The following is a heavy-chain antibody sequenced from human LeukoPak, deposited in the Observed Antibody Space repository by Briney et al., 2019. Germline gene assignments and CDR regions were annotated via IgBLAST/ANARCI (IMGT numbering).Heavy chain of an antibody. V-gene: IGHV3-33*01. J-gene: IGHJ3*02. D-gene: IGHD3-22*01. CDR3: AREDSGYYYGAFDI. CDR1: GFTFSSYS. CDR2: IWYDGSNK. Sequence: GGSLRLSCAASGFTFSSYSMHWVRQAPGKGLEWVAVIWYDGSNKYYADSVKGRFTISRDNSKNTLYLQMNSLRAEDTAVYYCAREDSGYYYGAFDIWGEGTMVTVSS.